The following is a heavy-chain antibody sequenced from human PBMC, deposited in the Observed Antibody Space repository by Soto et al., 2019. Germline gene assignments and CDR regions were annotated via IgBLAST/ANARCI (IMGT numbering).Heavy chain of an antibody. D-gene: IGHD2-15*01. CDR1: GFPFKSST. J-gene: IGHJ3*01. CDR2: IAVGSGKT. Sequence: GASVKVSCKASGFPFKSSTVQWVRQARGQGLEWIGWIAVGSGKTKYAHLIQDRVAITRDLSTSTAYLELSSLGSEDTAVYYCAARHCGGGSCYSHEEAFEAWGQGTVVTVSS. V-gene: IGHV1-58*01. CDR3: AARHCGGGSCYSHEEAFEA.